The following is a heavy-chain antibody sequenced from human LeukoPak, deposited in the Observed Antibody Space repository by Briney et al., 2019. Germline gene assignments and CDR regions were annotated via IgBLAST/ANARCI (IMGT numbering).Heavy chain of an antibody. CDR1: GGSLSSGDYY. V-gene: IGHV4-30-4*08. Sequence: SETLSLTCTVSGGSLSSGDYYWSWIRQPPGKGLEWIGYIYYSGSTYYNPSLKRRVTISVDTSKNQFSLKLSSVTAADTAVYYCARPVVPAAPDAFDIWGQGTMVTVSS. J-gene: IGHJ3*02. D-gene: IGHD2-2*01. CDR2: IYYSGST. CDR3: ARPVVPAAPDAFDI.